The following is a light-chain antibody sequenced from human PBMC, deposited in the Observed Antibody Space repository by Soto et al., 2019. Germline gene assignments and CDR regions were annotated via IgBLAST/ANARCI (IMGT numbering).Light chain of an antibody. Sequence: QSALTQPASVSGSPGQSITVSCTGTSSDIGSYNLVSWYQHHPGKAPKLMFYAGSKRPSGVSSRFSGSKSGNTASLTISGHQAEDEADYYCCSYAGSSTLLFGGGTKVTVL. J-gene: IGLJ3*02. CDR3: CSYAGSSTLL. CDR2: AGS. CDR1: SSDIGSYNL. V-gene: IGLV2-23*01.